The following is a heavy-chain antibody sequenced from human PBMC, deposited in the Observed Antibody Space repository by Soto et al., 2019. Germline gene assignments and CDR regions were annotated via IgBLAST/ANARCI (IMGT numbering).Heavy chain of an antibody. CDR3: AKDRQQSKYNGLDV. V-gene: IGHV3-23*01. D-gene: IGHD1-1*01. CDR2: ISDTGGIT. J-gene: IGHJ6*02. CDR1: GFTSSNYA. Sequence: PGGSLRLSCAASGFTSSNYAMSWVRQAPGKGLEWVSAISDTGGITNYVDSVKGRFTISRDNSKNTLYLQMNSLRVEETAIYYCAKDRQQSKYNGLDVWGQGTTVTVSS.